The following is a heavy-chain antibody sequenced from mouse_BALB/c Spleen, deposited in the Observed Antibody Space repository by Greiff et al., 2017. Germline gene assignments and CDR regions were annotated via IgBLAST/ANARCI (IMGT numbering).Heavy chain of an antibody. V-gene: IGHV1S135*01. CDR3: ARSYGNYYYAMDY. D-gene: IGHD2-1*01. CDR1: GYSFTSYY. CDR2: IDPFNGGT. J-gene: IGHJ4*01. Sequence: VHVKQSGPELMKPGASVKISCKASGYSFTSYYMHWVKQSHGKSLEWIGYIDPFNGGTSYNQKFKGKATLTVDKSSSTAYMHLSSLTSEDSAVYYCARSYGNYYYAMDYWGQGTSVTVSS.